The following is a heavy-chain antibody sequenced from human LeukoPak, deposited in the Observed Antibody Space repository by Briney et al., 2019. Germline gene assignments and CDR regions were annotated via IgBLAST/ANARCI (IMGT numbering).Heavy chain of an antibody. Sequence: GGSLRLSCAASGFTFGDYYMTWIRQAPGKGLEWFSYISGDSDTINYADSVKGRFTISRDNAKKSLYLQMYSLRPEDTAVYYCARQRFGQYFDYWGQGTLVTVSS. D-gene: IGHD3-10*01. CDR3: ARQRFGQYFDY. J-gene: IGHJ4*02. V-gene: IGHV3-11*01. CDR1: GFTFGDYY. CDR2: ISGDSDTI.